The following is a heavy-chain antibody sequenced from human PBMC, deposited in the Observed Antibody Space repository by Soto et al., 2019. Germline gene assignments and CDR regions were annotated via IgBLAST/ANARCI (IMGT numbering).Heavy chain of an antibody. J-gene: IGHJ6*02. Sequence: XESLTISGKGSGYSFTSYWIGLVRQMPGKGLEWMGIIYPGDSDTRYSPSFQGQVTISADKSISTAYLQWSSLKASDTAMYYCARHVRGCSSTSCYRGYYYYGMDVWGQGTTVTVSS. CDR1: GYSFTSYW. D-gene: IGHD2-2*02. V-gene: IGHV5-51*01. CDR2: IYPGDSDT. CDR3: ARHVRGCSSTSCYRGYYYYGMDV.